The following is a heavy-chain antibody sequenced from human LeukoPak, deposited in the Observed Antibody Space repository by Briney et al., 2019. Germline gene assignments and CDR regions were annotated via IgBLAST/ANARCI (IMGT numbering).Heavy chain of an antibody. CDR1: GYSLSSDSY. V-gene: IGHV4-38-2*01. J-gene: IGHJ5*02. CDR2: ISDTGVT. D-gene: IGHD3-3*01. Sequence: SETLSLTCDVSGYSLSSDSYWGCVRQPPGKGLEWIASISDTGVTYYNPSLKSRFTMSVDTSKNQPYLTLSSVTAADTAVYYCGRSATVIRAVRFLERGGWFDPWGQGTLVTVSS. CDR3: GRSATVIRAVRFLERGGWFDP.